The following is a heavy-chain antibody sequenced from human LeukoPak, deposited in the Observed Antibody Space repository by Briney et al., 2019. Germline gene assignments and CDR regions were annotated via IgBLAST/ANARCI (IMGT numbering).Heavy chain of an antibody. CDR1: GGSISSYY. CDR3: ARVDTAMVGYFDY. Sequence: IPSETLSLTCTVSGGSISSYYWSWVRQPPGKGLEWLGYIYYSGSTNYNPSLKSRVTISVDTSKNQFSLKLSSVTAADTAVHYCARVDTAMVGYFDYWGQGTLVTVSS. D-gene: IGHD5-18*01. V-gene: IGHV4-59*01. J-gene: IGHJ4*02. CDR2: IYYSGST.